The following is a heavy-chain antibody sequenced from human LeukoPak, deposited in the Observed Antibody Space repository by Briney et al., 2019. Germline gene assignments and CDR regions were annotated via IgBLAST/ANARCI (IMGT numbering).Heavy chain of an antibody. J-gene: IGHJ4*02. Sequence: PSETLSLTCGVSGGSITSTNWWSWVRQPPGQGLEWIGEVSLSGLTNYNPSLTSRTIMALGTSKNHLSLHLTSVTASDTAVYYCSRENGAFSPFGYWGQGYLVTV. CDR1: GGSITSTNW. CDR2: VSLSGLT. D-gene: IGHD2-8*01. CDR3: SRENGAFSPFGY. V-gene: IGHV4-4*02.